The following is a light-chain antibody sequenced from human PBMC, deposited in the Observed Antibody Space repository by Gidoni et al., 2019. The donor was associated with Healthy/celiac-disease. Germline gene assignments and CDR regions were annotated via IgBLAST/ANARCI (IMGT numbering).Light chain of an antibody. CDR3: QQSYSTPPT. CDR1: QSISSY. V-gene: IGKV1-39*01. J-gene: IGKJ2*01. CDR2: AAS. Sequence: DIQMTQSPSPLSASVGDRVTITCRASQSISSYLNWYQQKPGEAPKLLMYAASSLQSGVPSRLSGSGSGTDFTLTISSLQPEDFATYYCQQSYSTPPTFGQGTKLEI.